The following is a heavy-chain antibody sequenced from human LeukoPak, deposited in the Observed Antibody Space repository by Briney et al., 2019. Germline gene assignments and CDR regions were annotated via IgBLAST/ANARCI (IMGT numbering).Heavy chain of an antibody. Sequence: GGSLRLSCAASGFTFSSYSMNWVRQAPGKGLEWVSSISSSSSYIYYADSVKGRFTISRDNAKNSLYLQMNSLRAEDTAVYYCARVSSGYYGYYMDVWGKGTTATVSS. CDR3: ARVSSGYYGYYMDV. D-gene: IGHD3-22*01. CDR2: ISSSSSYI. CDR1: GFTFSSYS. V-gene: IGHV3-21*01. J-gene: IGHJ6*03.